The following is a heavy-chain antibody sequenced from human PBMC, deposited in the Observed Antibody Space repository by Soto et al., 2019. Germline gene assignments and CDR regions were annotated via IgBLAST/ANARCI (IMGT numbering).Heavy chain of an antibody. V-gene: IGHV4-4*07. J-gene: IGHJ4*02. Sequence: SETLSLTCTVSGGSINTFYWSWVRQPAGKVLEWIGRIFSSGSTSFNPSLESRVAMSVDTSKNHFSLNLSSVTAADMAVYYCAREGSYSAYNFAHGIQLWSFDFWGQGALVTVYS. CDR3: AREGSYSAYNFAHGIQLWSFDF. CDR1: GGSINTFY. CDR2: IFSSGST. D-gene: IGHD5-12*01.